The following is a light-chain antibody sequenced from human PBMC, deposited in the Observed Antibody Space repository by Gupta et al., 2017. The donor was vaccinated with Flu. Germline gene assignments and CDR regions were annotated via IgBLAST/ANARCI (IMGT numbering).Light chain of an antibody. J-gene: IGKJ1*01. Sequence: DIVMTQSPDSLAVSLGERATINCRSSQSVLDGSTGRNYLAWYQQKPGQSPKLLIYWASTRESGVPDRFSSGGSGTXFTLTIXSLQAEDVAVYYCHQDDSTPWTFGXGTKVEIK. CDR1: QSVLDGSTGRNY. V-gene: IGKV4-1*01. CDR2: WAS. CDR3: HQDDSTPWT.